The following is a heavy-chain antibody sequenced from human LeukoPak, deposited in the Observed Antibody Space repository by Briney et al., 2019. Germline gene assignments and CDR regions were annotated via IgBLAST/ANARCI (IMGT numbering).Heavy chain of an antibody. D-gene: IGHD5-18*01. Sequence: GGSLRLSCAASGFTFSSYAMSWVRQAPGRGLEWVSAISGSGGSTYYADSVKGRFTISRDNSKNTLYLQMNSLRAEDTAVYYCAKVGTAMVLWYFDLWGRGTLVTVSS. V-gene: IGHV3-23*01. J-gene: IGHJ2*01. CDR1: GFTFSSYA. CDR3: AKVGTAMVLWYFDL. CDR2: ISGSGGST.